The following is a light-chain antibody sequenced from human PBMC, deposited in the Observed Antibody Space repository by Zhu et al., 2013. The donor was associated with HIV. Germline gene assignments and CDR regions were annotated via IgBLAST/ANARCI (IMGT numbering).Light chain of an antibody. CDR2: GAS. Sequence: EIVLTQSPGTLSLSPGERATLSCRASQSVTNNYLAWYQLKPGQPPRLLIYGASTRATAIPDRFSGSGSRTDFTLTIYRLEPEDFAVYSCQQYGSSPRTFGQGTKVEIK. CDR3: QQYGSSPRT. J-gene: IGKJ1*01. V-gene: IGKV3-20*01. CDR1: QSVTNNY.